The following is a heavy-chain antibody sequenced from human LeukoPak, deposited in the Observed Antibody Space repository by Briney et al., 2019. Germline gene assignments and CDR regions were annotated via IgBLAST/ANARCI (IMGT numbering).Heavy chain of an antibody. CDR3: ASYSSGWRGYYYYGMDV. D-gene: IGHD6-19*01. CDR2: ISGSGGST. CDR1: GFTFSSYA. Sequence: GGSLRLPCAASGFTFSSYAMSWVRQAPGKGLEWVSAISGSGGSTYYADSVKGRFTISRDNSKNTLYLQMNSLRAEDTAVYYCASYSSGWRGYYYYGMDVWGQGTTVTVSS. V-gene: IGHV3-23*01. J-gene: IGHJ6*02.